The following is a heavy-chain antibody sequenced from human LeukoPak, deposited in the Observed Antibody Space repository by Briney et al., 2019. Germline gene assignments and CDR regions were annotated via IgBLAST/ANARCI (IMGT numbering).Heavy chain of an antibody. CDR1: GFTFRNYG. Sequence: GGSLRLSCAASGFTFRNYGMHWVRQAPGKGLEWVAFIRYDGSNKYYADSVKGRFTISRDNSKNTLYLQMNSLRAEDTAVYYCAKVRMVRDYYYYYYMDVWGKGTTVTISS. CDR3: AKVRMVRDYYYYYYMDV. J-gene: IGHJ6*03. V-gene: IGHV3-30*02. CDR2: IRYDGSNK. D-gene: IGHD3-10*01.